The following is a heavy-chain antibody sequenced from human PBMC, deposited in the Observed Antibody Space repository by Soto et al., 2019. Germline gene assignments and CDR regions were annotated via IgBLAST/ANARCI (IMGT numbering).Heavy chain of an antibody. D-gene: IGHD3-22*01. CDR3: ARVVYDSRGYWGFDP. CDR1: GGSISSYY. V-gene: IGHV4-59*01. J-gene: IGHJ5*02. Sequence: PSETLSLTCTVSGGSISSYYWSWIRQPPGKGLEWIGDIYYSGSNNYNPSLKSRVTISVDTTKNQFSLKLSYVTAVDTAVYYCARVVYDSRGYWGFDPWGQGTLVTVSS. CDR2: IYYSGSN.